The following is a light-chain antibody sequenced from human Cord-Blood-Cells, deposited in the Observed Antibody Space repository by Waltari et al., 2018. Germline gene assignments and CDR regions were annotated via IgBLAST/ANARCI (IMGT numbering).Light chain of an antibody. Sequence: SALTQPASVSGSPGQSITISCPGTSSDVGGSNYVSWYQQHPGKAPKLMIYEVSNRPSGVSNRFSGSKSGNTASLTISGLQAEDEADYYCSSYTSSSTWVFGGGTKLTVL. CDR3: SSYTSSSTWV. CDR2: EVS. J-gene: IGLJ3*02. CDR1: SSDVGGSNY. V-gene: IGLV2-14*01.